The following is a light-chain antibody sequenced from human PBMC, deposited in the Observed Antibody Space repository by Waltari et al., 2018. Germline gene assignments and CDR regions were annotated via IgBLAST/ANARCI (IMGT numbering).Light chain of an antibody. CDR1: SSDDGGYNL. V-gene: IGLV2-14*03. CDR3: SSYTSSKTWV. CDR2: DVS. J-gene: IGLJ3*02. Sequence: QSALTQPASVPGSPGQSITSSCTGTSSDDGGYNLVSWYQQHPGKAPKLMIYDVSSRPSGVSNRFSGSKSDNTASLTISGLLAEDEADYYCSSYTSSKTWVFGGGTRLTVL.